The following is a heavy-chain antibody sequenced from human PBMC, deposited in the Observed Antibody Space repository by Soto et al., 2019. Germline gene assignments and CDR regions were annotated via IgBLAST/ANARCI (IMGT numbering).Heavy chain of an antibody. CDR3: ARDGKGNWNFVYGYYYYGMDV. V-gene: IGHV3-30*09. Sequence: PGGSLRLSCAASGFTFSSYAMHWVRQAPGKGLEWVAVISYDGSNKYYADSVKGRFAISRDNSKNTLYLQMNSLRAEDTAVYYCARDGKGNWNFVYGYYYYGMDVWGQGTTVTVSS. CDR1: GFTFSSYA. CDR2: ISYDGSNK. D-gene: IGHD1-7*01. J-gene: IGHJ6*02.